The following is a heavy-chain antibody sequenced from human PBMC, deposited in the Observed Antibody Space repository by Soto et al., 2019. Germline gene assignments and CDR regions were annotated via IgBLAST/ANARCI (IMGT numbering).Heavy chain of an antibody. J-gene: IGHJ4*02. CDR3: ARAYYYDSSGYYGSFDY. CDR2: IIPILGIA. CDR1: GGTFSSYT. Sequence: QVQLVQSGAEVKKPGSSVKVSCKASGGTFSSYTISWVRQAPGQGLEWMGRIIPILGIANYAQKFQGRVTITADKYTSTAYMELSSLRSEDTAVYYCARAYYYDSSGYYGSFDYWGQGTLVTVSS. V-gene: IGHV1-69*02. D-gene: IGHD3-22*01.